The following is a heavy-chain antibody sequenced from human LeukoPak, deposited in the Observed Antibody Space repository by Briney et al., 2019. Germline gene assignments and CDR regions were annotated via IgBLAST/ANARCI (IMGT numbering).Heavy chain of an antibody. V-gene: IGHV3-7*01. D-gene: IGHD3-22*01. Sequence: GGSLRLSCAVSGGTFSAYWMAWVRQSPGKGLEWVAEINEDGSVKYYVDSMKGRFTISRDNAKHSLYLQMNSLRAEDTAVYYCARDQDYHISDSWYDAFDVWGRGTMVTVSP. CDR3: ARDQDYHISDSWYDAFDV. CDR2: INEDGSVK. J-gene: IGHJ3*01. CDR1: GGTFSAYW.